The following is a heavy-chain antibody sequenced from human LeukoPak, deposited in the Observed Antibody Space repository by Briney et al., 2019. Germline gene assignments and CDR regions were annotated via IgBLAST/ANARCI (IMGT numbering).Heavy chain of an antibody. J-gene: IGHJ6*02. Sequence: LSLTCTVSGGSISSYYWSWIRQAPGKGLEWVSYISSSSSYTNYADSVKGRFTISRDNAKNSLYLQMNSLRAEDTAVYYCARRAYCSGGSCPHYYYYYGMDVWGQGTTVTVSS. CDR2: ISSSSSYT. D-gene: IGHD2-15*01. CDR1: GGSISSYY. V-gene: IGHV3-11*03. CDR3: ARRAYCSGGSCPHYYYYYGMDV.